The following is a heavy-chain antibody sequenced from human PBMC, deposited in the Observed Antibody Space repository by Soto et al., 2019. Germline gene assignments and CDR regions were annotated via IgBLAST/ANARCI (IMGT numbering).Heavy chain of an antibody. V-gene: IGHV3-30*09. D-gene: IGHD6-13*01. CDR1: GFIFSDYA. Sequence: QVQLVESGGGVVQSGRSLRLSCAASGFIFSDYAMHWVRQAPGKGLEWVAVISYGGDNKYYADSVGGRFAISRDNLKNTLDLQMNSLNPEDTAVYHCAKARHSTSWYGLEADLWGQGTLVTVSS. J-gene: IGHJ4*02. CDR3: AKARHSTSWYGLEADL. CDR2: ISYGGDNK.